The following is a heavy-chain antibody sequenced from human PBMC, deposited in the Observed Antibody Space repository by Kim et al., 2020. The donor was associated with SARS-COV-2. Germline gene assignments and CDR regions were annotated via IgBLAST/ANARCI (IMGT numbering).Heavy chain of an antibody. CDR3: ARVGSSGWYYFDY. D-gene: IGHD6-19*01. Sequence: YNPSLKSRVTISVDTSKNQFSLKLSSVTAADTAVYYCARVGSSGWYYFDYWGQGTLVTVSS. V-gene: IGHV4-39*01. J-gene: IGHJ4*02.